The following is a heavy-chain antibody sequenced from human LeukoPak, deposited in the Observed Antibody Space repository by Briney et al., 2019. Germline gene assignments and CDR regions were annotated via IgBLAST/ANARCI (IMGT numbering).Heavy chain of an antibody. V-gene: IGHV1-8*01. Sequence: GASVKVSCKASGYTFTSYDINWVRQATGQGLEWMGWMNPNSGNTGCAQKFQGRVTMTRNTSISTAYMELSSLRSEDTAVYYCARIGDCSGSSCFDYWGQGTLVTVSS. CDR1: GYTFTSYD. CDR3: ARIGDCSGSSCFDY. D-gene: IGHD2-15*01. CDR2: MNPNSGNT. J-gene: IGHJ4*02.